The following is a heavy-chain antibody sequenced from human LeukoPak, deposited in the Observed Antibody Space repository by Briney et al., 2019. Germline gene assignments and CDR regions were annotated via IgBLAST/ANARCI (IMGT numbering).Heavy chain of an antibody. CDR1: GFTFSRYW. Sequence: GGSLRLSCAASGFTFSRYWMSWVRQAPGKGLVWVSRINSDGSSTSYADSVKGRFTISRDNSKNTLYLQMNSLRAEDTAVYYCARDSGSHAFDIWGQGTMVTVSS. D-gene: IGHD1-26*01. CDR2: INSDGSST. V-gene: IGHV3-74*01. J-gene: IGHJ3*02. CDR3: ARDSGSHAFDI.